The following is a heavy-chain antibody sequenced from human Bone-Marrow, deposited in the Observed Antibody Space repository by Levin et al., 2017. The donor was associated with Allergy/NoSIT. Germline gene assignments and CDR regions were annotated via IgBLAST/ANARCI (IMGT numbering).Heavy chain of an antibody. D-gene: IGHD3-16*01. CDR3: ARISRYYDYVWGSERDPYPDY. CDR2: IFSNDEK. Sequence: SGPTLVKPTETLTLTCTVSGFSLSNARMGVSWIRQPPGKALEWLAHIFSNDEKSYSTSLKSRLTISKDTSKSQVVLTMTNMDPVDTATYYCARISRYYDYVWGSERDPYPDYWGQGTLVTVSS. V-gene: IGHV2-26*01. CDR1: GFSLSNARMG. J-gene: IGHJ4*02.